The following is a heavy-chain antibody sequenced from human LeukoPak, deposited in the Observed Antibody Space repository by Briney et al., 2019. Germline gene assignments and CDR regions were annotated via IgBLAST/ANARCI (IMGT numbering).Heavy chain of an antibody. CDR1: GGSISSGGYY. J-gene: IGHJ4*02. CDR3: ARAPGDIVATIFDY. V-gene: IGHV4-31*03. Sequence: PSETLSLTCTVSGGSISSGGYYWSWIRQHPGKGLEWIGYIYYSGSTYYNPSLKSRVTISVDTSKNQFSLKLSSVTAPDTAVYYCARAPGDIVATIFDYWGQGTLVTVSS. CDR2: IYYSGST. D-gene: IGHD5-12*01.